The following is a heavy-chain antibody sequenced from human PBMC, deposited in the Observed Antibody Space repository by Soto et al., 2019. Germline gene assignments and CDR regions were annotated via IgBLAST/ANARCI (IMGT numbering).Heavy chain of an antibody. V-gene: IGHV1-18*01. CDR3: ARDQSFYRSYYYGIDV. J-gene: IGHJ6*02. CDR2: ISPYNGNT. D-gene: IGHD6-19*01. Sequence: ASVKVSCKSSGYPFTHYGITWVRQAPGQGLEWMGWISPYNGNTNYGQTLQGRVTLTTDTSTSTVYMELRSLRSDDTAVYYCARDQSFYRSYYYGIDVWGQGTTVTVSS. CDR1: GYPFTHYG.